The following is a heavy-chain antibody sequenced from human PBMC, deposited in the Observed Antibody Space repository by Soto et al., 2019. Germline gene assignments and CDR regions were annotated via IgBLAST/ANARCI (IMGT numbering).Heavy chain of an antibody. D-gene: IGHD3-16*01. V-gene: IGHV3-33*01. CDR2: IWYDGSNK. Sequence: QVQLVESGGGVVKPGRSLRLSCAASGFTFSSYGMHWVRQAPGKGLEWVAVIWYDGSNKDYADSVKGRFTISRDKSKNTLYLQMNSLRAEDTAVYYCARDHRGFDYWGQGTLVTVSS. J-gene: IGHJ4*02. CDR3: ARDHRGFDY. CDR1: GFTFSSYG.